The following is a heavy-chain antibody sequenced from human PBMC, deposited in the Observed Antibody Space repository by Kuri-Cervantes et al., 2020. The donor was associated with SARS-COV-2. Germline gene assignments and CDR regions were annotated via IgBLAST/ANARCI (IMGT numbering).Heavy chain of an antibody. CDR1: GYSFTSYW. CDR3: ASWDGYNWNVETFDY. D-gene: IGHD1-1*01. J-gene: IGHJ4*02. Sequence: GESLKISCKGSGYSFTSYWIGWVRQMPGKGLEWMGIIYPGDSDTRYSPSFQGQVTISADKSISTAYLQWSSLKASDTAMYYCASWDGYNWNVETFDYWGQGTLVTVSS. CDR2: IYPGDSDT. V-gene: IGHV5-51*01.